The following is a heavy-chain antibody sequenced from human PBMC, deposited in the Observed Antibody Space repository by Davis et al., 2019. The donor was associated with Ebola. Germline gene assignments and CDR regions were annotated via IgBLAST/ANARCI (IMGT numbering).Heavy chain of an antibody. CDR3: ARGGGIIVVNYSMDV. CDR1: GFTFEDYV. J-gene: IGHJ6*02. V-gene: IGHV3-48*03. CDR2: ISSSGRTM. D-gene: IGHD3-22*01. Sequence: GESLKISCVGSGFTFEDYVMHWVRQAPGKGLEWVSYISSSGRTMYYADSVKGRFTISRDNAKNSLYLQMNSLRAEDTAVYYCARGGGIIVVNYSMDVWGQGTTVTVSS.